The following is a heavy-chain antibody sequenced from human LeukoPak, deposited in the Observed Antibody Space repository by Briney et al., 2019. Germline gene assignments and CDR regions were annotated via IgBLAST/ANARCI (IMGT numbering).Heavy chain of an antibody. J-gene: IGHJ6*02. CDR2: INAGNGNT. Sequence: ASVKVSCKASGYTFTSYAMHWVRQAPGQRLEWMGWINAGNGNTKYSQKFQGRVTITRDTSASTAYMELSSLRSEDTAVYYCTYYYGSGSAPGYYYYGMDVWGQGTTVTVSS. D-gene: IGHD3-10*01. CDR3: TYYYGSGSAPGYYYYGMDV. CDR1: GYTFTSYA. V-gene: IGHV1-3*01.